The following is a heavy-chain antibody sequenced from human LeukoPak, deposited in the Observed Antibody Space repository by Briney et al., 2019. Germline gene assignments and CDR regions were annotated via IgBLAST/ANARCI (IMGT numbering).Heavy chain of an antibody. V-gene: IGHV4-34*01. CDR1: GGSFSGYY. J-gene: IGHJ3*02. Sequence: SETLPLTCAVYGGSFSGYYWSWIRQPPGKGLEWIGEINHSGSTNYNPSLKSRVTISVDTSKNQFSLKLSSVTAADTAVYYCARDFIEWEFNAFDIWGQGTMVTVSS. CDR2: INHSGST. CDR3: ARDFIEWEFNAFDI. D-gene: IGHD1-26*01.